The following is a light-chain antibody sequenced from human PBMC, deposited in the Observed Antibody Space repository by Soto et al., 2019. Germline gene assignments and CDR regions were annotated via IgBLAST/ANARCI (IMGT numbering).Light chain of an antibody. J-gene: IGLJ2*01. Sequence: QSVLTQPPSASGTPGQRVTISCSGSSSNIGSNTVDWYRQLPGTAPKLLIYGNNQRPSGVTDRFSGSKSGTSASLAISGLHSEDEADYYCAVLDDSLNGRVFGGGTKLTVL. CDR3: AVLDDSLNGRV. CDR1: SSNIGSNT. V-gene: IGLV1-44*01. CDR2: GNN.